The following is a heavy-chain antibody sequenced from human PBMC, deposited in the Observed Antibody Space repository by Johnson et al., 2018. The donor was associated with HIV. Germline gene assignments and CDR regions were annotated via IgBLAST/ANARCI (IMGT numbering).Heavy chain of an antibody. J-gene: IGHJ3*01. V-gene: IGHV3-13*01. Sequence: GLEWVSSIGTTGDTYYPGSVKGRFTISRDNSKNTLYLHMKSLRVEDTALYYCARVPGSRAGDAFDVWGTGTMVTVSS. CDR2: IGTTGDT. CDR3: ARVPGSRAGDAFDV. D-gene: IGHD1-1*01.